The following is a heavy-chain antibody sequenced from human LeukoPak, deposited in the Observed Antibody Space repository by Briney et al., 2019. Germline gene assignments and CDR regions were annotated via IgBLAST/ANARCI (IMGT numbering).Heavy chain of an antibody. V-gene: IGHV3-30*02. Sequence: QTGGSLRLSCAASGFTFSSYGMHWVRQAPGKGLERVAFIRYDGSNKYYADSVKGRFTISRDNSKNTLYLQMNSLRAEDTAVYYCAKDQGSSWSHYYYYGMDVWGQGTTVTVSS. CDR2: IRYDGSNK. CDR1: GFTFSSYG. CDR3: AKDQGSSWSHYYYYGMDV. J-gene: IGHJ6*02. D-gene: IGHD6-13*01.